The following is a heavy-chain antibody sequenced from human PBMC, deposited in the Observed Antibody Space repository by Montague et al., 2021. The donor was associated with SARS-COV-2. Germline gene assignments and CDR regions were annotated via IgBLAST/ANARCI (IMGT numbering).Heavy chain of an antibody. CDR1: GDSISGFY. Sequence: SETLSLTCTVSGDSISGFYWNWTRQPPGKGLEWIGKIYYSGITNXNPSLKSRVTISVDTSKNQFSLKLISVAAADTALYYCARGVVAAPDTSDYWGQGTLVTVSS. CDR2: IYYSGIT. J-gene: IGHJ4*02. V-gene: IGHV4-59*13. CDR3: ARGVVAAPDTSDY. D-gene: IGHD6-13*01.